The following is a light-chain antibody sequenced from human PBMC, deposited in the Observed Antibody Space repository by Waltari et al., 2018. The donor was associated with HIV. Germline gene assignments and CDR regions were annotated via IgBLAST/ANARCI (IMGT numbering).Light chain of an antibody. CDR2: LKSDGTH. CDR3: QTWGTGIQEV. CDR1: SGHRNYA. V-gene: IGLV4-69*01. J-gene: IGLJ3*02. Sequence: QLVLTQSPSASASLGASVKLTCTLSSGHRNYAIAWHQQQPGKGPRYLMKLKSDGTHIKGDGTPDRFSGSSSGAERYLTISSLQSEDEADYYWQTWGTGIQEVFGGGTKLTVL.